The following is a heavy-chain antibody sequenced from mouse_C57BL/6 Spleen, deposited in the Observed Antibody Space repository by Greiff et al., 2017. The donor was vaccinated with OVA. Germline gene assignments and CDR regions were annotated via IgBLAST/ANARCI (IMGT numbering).Heavy chain of an antibody. Sequence: EVKLVESGGGLVQPGGSLKLSCAASGFTFSDYYMYWVRQTPEKRLEWVADISNGGGSTYYTDTVKGRFLLSRDNAKNTLSLQMSRLKSEDTAMYYCARRGDYYGSIYFDYWGQGTTLTVSS. V-gene: IGHV5-12*01. CDR2: ISNGGGST. J-gene: IGHJ2*01. D-gene: IGHD1-1*01. CDR1: GFTFSDYY. CDR3: ARRGDYYGSIYFDY.